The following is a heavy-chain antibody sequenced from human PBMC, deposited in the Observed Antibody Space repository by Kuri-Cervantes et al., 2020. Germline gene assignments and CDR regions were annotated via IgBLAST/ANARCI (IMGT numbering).Heavy chain of an antibody. CDR1: GFTFSDYY. CDR3: ARGQQLFDY. CDR2: ISSSGTTI. Sequence: GESLKISCAAPGFTFSDYYMSWIRQAPGKGLEWVSYISSSGTTIYYADSLKGRFTISRDNAQNSLYLQMSSLRVEDTAIYYCARGQQLFDYWGQGTLVTVSS. D-gene: IGHD5-24*01. J-gene: IGHJ4*02. V-gene: IGHV3-11*04.